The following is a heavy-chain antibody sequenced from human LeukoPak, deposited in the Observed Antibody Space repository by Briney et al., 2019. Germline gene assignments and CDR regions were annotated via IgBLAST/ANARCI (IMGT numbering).Heavy chain of an antibody. CDR1: GFTLIKFG. Sequence: GGSLRLSCTASGFTLIKFGLSWVRQAPGKGLEWVSAISGSGGTAYYADSVKGRFTISRDNSKNTLYLQMNSLRAEDTAVYYCAKKGYYDGSGYYMYYFDHWGQGTLVTVSS. CDR3: AKKGYYDGSGYYMYYFDH. J-gene: IGHJ4*02. CDR2: ISGSGGTA. D-gene: IGHD3-22*01. V-gene: IGHV3-23*01.